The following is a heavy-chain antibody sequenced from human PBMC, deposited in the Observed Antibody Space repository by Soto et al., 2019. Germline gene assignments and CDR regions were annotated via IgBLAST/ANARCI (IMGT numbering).Heavy chain of an antibody. CDR3: ARSKGWLRRLDY. V-gene: IGHV3-30-3*01. J-gene: IGHJ4*02. D-gene: IGHD5-12*01. CDR2: ISYDGSNK. CDR1: GFTFSSYA. Sequence: GGSLRLSCAASGFTFSSYAMHWVRQAPGKGLEWVAVISYDGSNKYYADSVKGRFTISRDNSKNTLYLQMNSLRAEDTAVYYCARSKGWLRRLDYWGQRTLVTVSS.